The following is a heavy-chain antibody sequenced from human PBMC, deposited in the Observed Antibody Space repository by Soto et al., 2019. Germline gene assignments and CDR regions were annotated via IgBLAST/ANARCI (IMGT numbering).Heavy chain of an antibody. J-gene: IGHJ4*02. Sequence: PGESLKISWLGSGYSFAGYWIGWVRQLPGKGLEWMGIIYPAYSETRYSPSFQGHVIISVDKSINTAYLQWSSLKASDTAIYYCARRDDTVVTGPPRYWGQGTQVTVSS. CDR2: IYPAYSET. V-gene: IGHV5-51*01. CDR3: ARRDDTVVTGPPRY. D-gene: IGHD2-15*01. CDR1: GYSFAGYW.